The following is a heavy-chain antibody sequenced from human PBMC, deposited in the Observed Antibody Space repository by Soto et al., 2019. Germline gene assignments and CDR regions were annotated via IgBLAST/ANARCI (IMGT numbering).Heavy chain of an antibody. CDR2: MHHAGGT. D-gene: IGHD3-10*01. V-gene: IGHV4-30-2*06. J-gene: IGHJ5*02. CDR3: ARGISNYFGSPWLHP. CDR1: GDSISSSGYS. Sequence: QVVLQEAGSGLVKPSQTLSLTCAVSGDSISSSGYSWNWIQQSSGKGLEWIGFMHHAGGTFSNPSLDCRVTISRDMSKNEFSLRLTSVTAADTAVYYCARGISNYFGSPWLHPWGQGILVTVSA.